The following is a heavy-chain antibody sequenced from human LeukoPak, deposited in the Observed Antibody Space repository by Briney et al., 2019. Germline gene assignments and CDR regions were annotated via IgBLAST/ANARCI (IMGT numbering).Heavy chain of an antibody. V-gene: IGHV1-46*01. CDR3: ARVTSIFGVDPYGMDV. CDR2: INPSGGST. CDR1: GYTFTSYY. J-gene: IGHJ6*02. Sequence: ASVKVSCKASGYTFTSYYMHGVRQAPGQGLEWMGIINPSGGSTSYAQKFQGRVTMTRDTSTSTVYMELSSLRSEDTAVYYCARVTSIFGVDPYGMDVWGQGTTVTVSS. D-gene: IGHD3-3*01.